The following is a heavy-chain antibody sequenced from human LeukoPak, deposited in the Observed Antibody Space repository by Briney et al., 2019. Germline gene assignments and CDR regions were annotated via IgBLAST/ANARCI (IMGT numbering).Heavy chain of an antibody. D-gene: IGHD2/OR15-2a*01. V-gene: IGHV4-38-2*02. CDR3: ARDVLLGAFDI. Sequence: SETLSLTCAVSGGSISSSNWWSWIRQPPGKGLEWIGSIHHSGSTYYNPSLKSRVTISVDTPKNQFSLKLSSVTAADTAVYYCARDVLLGAFDIWGQGTMVTVSS. J-gene: IGHJ3*02. CDR2: IHHSGST. CDR1: GGSISSSNW.